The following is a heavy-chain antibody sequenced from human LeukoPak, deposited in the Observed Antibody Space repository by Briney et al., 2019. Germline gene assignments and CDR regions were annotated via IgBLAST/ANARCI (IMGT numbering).Heavy chain of an antibody. J-gene: IGHJ4*02. V-gene: IGHV1-2*02. CDR3: ARDSSAVLTGYYHF. D-gene: IGHD3-9*01. CDR1: GYTFNDYY. CDR2: INPNSGRT. Sequence: GASVKVSCMTSGYTFNDYYLHWVRQAPGQGLEWMGWINPNSGRTNYPPKFQGRVTLTTDTSISTAYMELSSLISGDTALYYCARDSSAVLTGYYHFWGQGTLVTVSS.